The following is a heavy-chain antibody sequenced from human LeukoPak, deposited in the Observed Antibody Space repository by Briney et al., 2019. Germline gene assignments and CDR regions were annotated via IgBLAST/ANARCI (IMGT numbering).Heavy chain of an antibody. V-gene: IGHV4-59*01. J-gene: IGHJ4*02. CDR1: GGSISSYL. D-gene: IGHD1-26*01. CDR2: IYYSGST. Sequence: SETLSLTCTVSGGSISSYLWSWIRQPPGKGLEWIGYIYYSGSTNYNPSLKSRVTILVDASKNQFSLKVSSVTAADTAVYYCARGQYSGSCFDNWGQGSLVTVSS. CDR3: ARGQYSGSCFDN.